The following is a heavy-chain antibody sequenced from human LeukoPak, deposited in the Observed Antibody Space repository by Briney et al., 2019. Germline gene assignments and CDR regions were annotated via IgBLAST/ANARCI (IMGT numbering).Heavy chain of an antibody. CDR2: INPNSGGT. D-gene: IGHD3-9*01. J-gene: IGHJ5*02. CDR1: GYTFTDYY. Sequence: ASVKVSCKASGYTFTDYYVHWVRQAPGQGLEWMGWINPNSGGTNYAQKFQGTVTMTRDTSISTAYMELTRLRSEDTAVYYCARERGNYDILTDYYEGNGFDPWGQGPLVTVSS. CDR3: ARERGNYDILTDYYEGNGFDP. V-gene: IGHV1-2*02.